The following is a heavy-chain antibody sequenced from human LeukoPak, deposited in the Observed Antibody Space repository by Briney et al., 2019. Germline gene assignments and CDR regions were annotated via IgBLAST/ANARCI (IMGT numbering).Heavy chain of an antibody. Sequence: GGSLRLSCAASGFTFSSYSMNWVRQAPGKGLEWVSSISRSSSYRYYADSVKGRFTTSRDNAKNSLYLQMNSLRAEDTAVYYCARDYCSGVSCYYFGYWGQGTLVTVSS. CDR1: GFTFSSYS. J-gene: IGHJ4*02. V-gene: IGHV3-21*01. CDR2: ISRSSSYR. D-gene: IGHD2-15*01. CDR3: ARDYCSGVSCYYFGY.